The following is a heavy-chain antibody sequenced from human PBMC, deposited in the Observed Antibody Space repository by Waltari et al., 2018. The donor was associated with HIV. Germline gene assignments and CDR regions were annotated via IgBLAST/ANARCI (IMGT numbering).Heavy chain of an antibody. J-gene: IGHJ4*02. Sequence: QVQLVQSGAEVKKPGSSVKVSCKASGGTFSSYAITWVRQAPGQGLEWMGGIIPIFGTANDAQNFQGRVTITADESTSTAYMELSSLRSEDTAVYYCARLSEIYSSSSGAFDYWGQGTLVTVSS. D-gene: IGHD6-6*01. CDR2: IIPIFGTA. CDR1: GGTFSSYA. V-gene: IGHV1-69*01. CDR3: ARLSEIYSSSSGAFDY.